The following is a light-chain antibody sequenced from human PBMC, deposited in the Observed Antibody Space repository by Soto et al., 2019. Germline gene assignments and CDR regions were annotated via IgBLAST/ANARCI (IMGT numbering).Light chain of an antibody. Sequence: EIVTTQSPATLSVSPGERATLSCRASQSVSSNLAWYQQKPGQAPRLLIYGASTRATGIPARFSGSGSGTEFTLTISSLQSEDFAVYYCQQYNKWPRTFGQGTKV. V-gene: IGKV3-15*01. CDR3: QQYNKWPRT. CDR1: QSVSSN. CDR2: GAS. J-gene: IGKJ1*01.